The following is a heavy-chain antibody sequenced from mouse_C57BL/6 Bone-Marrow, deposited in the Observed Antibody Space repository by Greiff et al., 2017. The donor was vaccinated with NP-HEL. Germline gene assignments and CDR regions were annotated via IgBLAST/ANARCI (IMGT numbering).Heavy chain of an antibody. CDR1: GYAFTNYL. V-gene: IGHV1-54*01. Sequence: VQLQQSGAELVRPGTSVKVSCKASGYAFTNYLIEWVKQRPGQGLEWIGVINPGSGGTNYNEKFKGKATLTADKSSSTAYMQLSSLTSEDSAVYYCARYGSSSFAYWGQGTLVTVSA. J-gene: IGHJ3*01. D-gene: IGHD1-1*01. CDR2: INPGSGGT. CDR3: ARYGSSSFAY.